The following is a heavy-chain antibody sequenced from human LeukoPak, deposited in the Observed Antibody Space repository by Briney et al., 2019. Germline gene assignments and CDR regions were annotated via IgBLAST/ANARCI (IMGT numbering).Heavy chain of an antibody. CDR2: IIPIFGTA. J-gene: IGHJ6*02. Sequence: GALVKVSCKASGGTFSSYAISWVRQAPGQGLEWMGGIIPIFGTANYAQKFQGRVTITADESTSTAYMELSSLRSEDTAVYYCARGRPSSTYGMDVWGQGTTVTFSS. V-gene: IGHV1-69*13. CDR1: GGTFSSYA. CDR3: ARGRPSSTYGMDV. D-gene: IGHD6-6*01.